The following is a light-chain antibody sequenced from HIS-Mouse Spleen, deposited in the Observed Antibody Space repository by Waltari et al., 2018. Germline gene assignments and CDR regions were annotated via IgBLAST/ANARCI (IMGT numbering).Light chain of an antibody. Sequence: SYELTQPPSVSVSPGQTARITCSGDALPKKYSSWYQQKSGQAPGLVLYEDSKRPSGIPERFSGSSSGTMATLTISGAQVEDEADYYCYSTDSSGNHRVFGGGTKLTVL. V-gene: IGLV3-10*01. J-gene: IGLJ2*01. CDR1: ALPKKY. CDR2: EDS. CDR3: YSTDSSGNHRV.